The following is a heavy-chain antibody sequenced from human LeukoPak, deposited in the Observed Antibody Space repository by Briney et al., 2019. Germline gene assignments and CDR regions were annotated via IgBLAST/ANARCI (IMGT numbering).Heavy chain of an antibody. Sequence: GGSLRLSCVASGFTFSYYSMNWVRQAPGKGLEWVSYINSISGEILYADSVKGRFTISRDDAKNSLYLQMNSLRDEDTAGYYYARVHGYSFHFWGQGTLVTVSS. D-gene: IGHD5-24*01. CDR1: GFTFSYYS. J-gene: IGHJ4*02. V-gene: IGHV3-48*02. CDR2: INSISGEI. CDR3: ARVHGYSFHF.